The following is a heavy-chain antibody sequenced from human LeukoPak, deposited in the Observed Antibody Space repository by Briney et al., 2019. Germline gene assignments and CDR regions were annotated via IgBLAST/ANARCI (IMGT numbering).Heavy chain of an antibody. V-gene: IGHV4-39*07. D-gene: IGHD3-10*01. CDR3: ARDPSSGGDDYFDY. J-gene: IGHJ4*02. CDR2: IYYSGST. CDR1: GGSISSSSYY. Sequence: PSETLSLTCTVSGGSISSSSYYWGWIRQPPGKGLEWIGSIYYSGSTYYNPSLKSRVTISVDTSKNQFSLKLSSVTAADTAVYYCARDPSSGGDDYFDYWGQGTLVTVSS.